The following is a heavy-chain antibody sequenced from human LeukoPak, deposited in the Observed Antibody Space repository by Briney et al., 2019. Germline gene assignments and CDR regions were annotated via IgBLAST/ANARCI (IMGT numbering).Heavy chain of an antibody. Sequence: ASVKVSCKASGYTFTGYYIHWVRQAPGQGLEWMGWINPNSGGTNYAQKFQGRVTMTRDTSISTAYMELSRLRSDDTAVYYCAKAQRSSGYSYYFDYWGQGTLVTVSS. CDR1: GYTFTGYY. J-gene: IGHJ4*02. D-gene: IGHD3-22*01. V-gene: IGHV1-2*02. CDR2: INPNSGGT. CDR3: AKAQRSSGYSYYFDY.